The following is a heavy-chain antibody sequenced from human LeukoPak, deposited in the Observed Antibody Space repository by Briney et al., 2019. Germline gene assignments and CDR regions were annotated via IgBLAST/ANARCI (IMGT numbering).Heavy chain of an antibody. J-gene: IGHJ5*02. CDR1: GSTFTSFA. CDR2: ISPYNGNA. Sequence: ASVKVSCKASGSTFTSFAFSWVRQAPGQGLEWMGWISPYNGNAKYAQNLQGRVTMTADTSTRTVYMELRSLRSDDTVVYYCARVAGGRYCSSTSCYMRGWFDPWGQGTLVTVSS. CDR3: ARVAGGRYCSSTSCYMRGWFDP. V-gene: IGHV1-18*01. D-gene: IGHD2-2*02.